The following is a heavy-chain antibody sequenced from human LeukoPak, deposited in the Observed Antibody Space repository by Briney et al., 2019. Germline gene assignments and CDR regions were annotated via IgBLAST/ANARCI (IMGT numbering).Heavy chain of an antibody. CDR1: GFTFSNAW. CDR3: TTDLYCGGDCYPSGDY. CDR2: IKSKTDGGTT. Sequence: GGSLTLSCAASGFTFSNAWMSWVRQAPGKGLEWVGRIKSKTDGGTTDYAAPVKGRFTISRDDSKNTLYLQMNSLKTEDTAVYYCTTDLYCGGDCYPSGDYWGQGTLVTVSS. V-gene: IGHV3-15*01. D-gene: IGHD2-21*02. J-gene: IGHJ4*02.